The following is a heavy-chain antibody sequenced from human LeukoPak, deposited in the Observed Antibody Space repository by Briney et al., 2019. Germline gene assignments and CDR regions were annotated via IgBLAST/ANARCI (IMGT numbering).Heavy chain of an antibody. J-gene: IGHJ4*02. CDR2: IYYSGST. CDR3: ARDVAAADYFDY. V-gene: IGHV4-61*01. CDR1: GDSISSSSYY. Sequence: PSETLSLTCTVSGDSISSSSYYWSWIRQPPGKGLEWIGYIYYSGSTNYNPSLKSRVTISVDTSKNQFSLKLSSVTAADTAVYYCARDVAAADYFDYWGQGTLVTVSS. D-gene: IGHD6-13*01.